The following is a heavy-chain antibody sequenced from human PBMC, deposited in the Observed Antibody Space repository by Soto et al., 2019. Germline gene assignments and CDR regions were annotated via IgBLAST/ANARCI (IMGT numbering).Heavy chain of an antibody. V-gene: IGHV3-30*18. CDR3: AKDLESDHNWNYGRRYYYYHGMDV. Sequence: GVSLRLSCAASGFTFSSYGMHWVRQAPGKGLEWVAVISYDGSNKYYADSVKGRFTISRDNSKNTLYLQMNSLRAEDTAVYYCAKDLESDHNWNYGRRYYYYHGMDVWGQGTTVTVSS. CDR1: GFTFSSYG. CDR2: ISYDGSNK. J-gene: IGHJ6*02. D-gene: IGHD1-7*01.